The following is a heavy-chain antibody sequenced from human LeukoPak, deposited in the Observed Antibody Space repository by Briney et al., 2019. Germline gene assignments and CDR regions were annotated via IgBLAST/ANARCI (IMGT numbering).Heavy chain of an antibody. CDR1: GFTFSSYA. V-gene: IGHV3-53*04. D-gene: IGHD4-17*01. CDR2: IYSGGST. J-gene: IGHJ4*02. Sequence: GGSLRLSCAASGFTFSSYAMTWVRLAPGKGLEWVAFIYSGGSTQYVDSVKGRFTMSRQNSKNTLHLQMNSLRVEDTAVYYCARDRMDYGDGYWGQGTLVTVSS. CDR3: ARDRMDYGDGY.